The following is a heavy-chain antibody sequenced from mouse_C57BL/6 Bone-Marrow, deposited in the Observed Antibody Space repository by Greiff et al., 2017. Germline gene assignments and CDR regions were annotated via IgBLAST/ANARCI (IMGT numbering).Heavy chain of an antibody. CDR1: GYTFTSYW. Sequence: QVHVKQPGAELVMPGASVKLSCKASGYTFTSYWMHWVKQRPGQGLEWIGEIDPSDSYTNYNQKFKGKSTLTVDKSSSTAYMQLSSLTSEDSAVYYCARGGDYDYDVWFAYWGQGTLVTVSA. CDR2: IDPSDSYT. CDR3: ARGGDYDYDVWFAY. V-gene: IGHV1-69*01. J-gene: IGHJ3*01. D-gene: IGHD2-4*01.